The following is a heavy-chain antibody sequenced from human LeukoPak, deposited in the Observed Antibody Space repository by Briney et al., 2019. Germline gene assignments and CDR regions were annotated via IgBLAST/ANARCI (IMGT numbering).Heavy chain of an antibody. J-gene: IGHJ4*02. CDR3: ATAGYYYDSSGYYSLDY. CDR1: GYTLTELS. V-gene: IGHV1-24*01. D-gene: IGHD3-22*01. Sequence: ASVKVSCKVSGYTLTELSMHWVQQAPGKGLEWMGRVDPEDGETIYAEKFQGRVTITADTSTDTAYMELSSLRSEDTAVYYCATAGYYYDSSGYYSLDYWGQGTLVTVSS. CDR2: VDPEDGET.